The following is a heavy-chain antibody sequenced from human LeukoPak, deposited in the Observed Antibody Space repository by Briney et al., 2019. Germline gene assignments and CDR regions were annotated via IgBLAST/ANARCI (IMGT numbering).Heavy chain of an antibody. CDR3: ARDGYNYVLDC. Sequence: PGGSLRLSGAASGFTFSSYWMSWVRQAPGKRLEWVANIKQDGSEKYYVESVKGRLTISRDNAKNSLSLQMDSLRADDTAVYYCARDGYNYVLDCWGQGTLVTVSS. D-gene: IGHD5-24*01. CDR2: IKQDGSEK. J-gene: IGHJ4*02. CDR1: GFTFSSYW. V-gene: IGHV3-7*01.